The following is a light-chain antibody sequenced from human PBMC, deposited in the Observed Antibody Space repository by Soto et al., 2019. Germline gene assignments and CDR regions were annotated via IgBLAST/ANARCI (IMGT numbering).Light chain of an antibody. J-gene: IGLJ1*01. CDR2: GNS. CDR3: QSFDSSRFYV. CDR1: SSNIGTGYD. V-gene: IGLV1-40*01. Sequence: ELTQPPSVSVAPGQRVTISCTGSSSNIGTGYDVHWYQQLPGTAPKLLIYGNSNRPSGVPDRFSGSKSGTSASLAITGLQAEDEADYYCQSFDSSRFYVFGTGTKVTVL.